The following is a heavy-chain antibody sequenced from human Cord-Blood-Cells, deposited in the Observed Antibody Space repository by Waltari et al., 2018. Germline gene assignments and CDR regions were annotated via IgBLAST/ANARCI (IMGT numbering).Heavy chain of an antibody. V-gene: IGHV1-69*10. CDR3: AIGGGSGSYYNDY. D-gene: IGHD3-10*01. Sequence: QVQLVQSGAEVKKPGSSVKVSCKASGGTFSSYAISWVRRAPGQGLAGMGGIIPILGIENYAQKFQGRVTITADKSTSTAYMELSSLRSEDTAVYYCAIGGGSGSYYNDYWGQGTLVTVSS. J-gene: IGHJ4*02. CDR1: GGTFSSYA. CDR2: IIPILGIE.